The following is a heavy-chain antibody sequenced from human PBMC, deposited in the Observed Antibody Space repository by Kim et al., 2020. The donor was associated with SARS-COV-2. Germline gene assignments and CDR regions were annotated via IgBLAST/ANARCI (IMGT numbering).Heavy chain of an antibody. D-gene: IGHD3-10*01. CDR3: ATVYGRYYYAKDV. Sequence: GGSLRLSCAASGFTFSNAWMSWVRQAPGKGLEWVGRIKNKIDGGTIDYAAPVRGRLTISRDDSKATVYLQMNNLKTEDTGVYYCATVYGRYYYAKDVWGHGTTVTVSS. V-gene: IGHV3-15*01. CDR1: GFTFSNAW. J-gene: IGHJ6*02. CDR2: IKNKIDGGTI.